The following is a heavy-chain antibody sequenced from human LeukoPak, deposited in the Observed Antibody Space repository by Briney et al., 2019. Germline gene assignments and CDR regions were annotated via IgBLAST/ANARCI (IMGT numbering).Heavy chain of an antibody. CDR3: ARGEFRVVKFTRFDP. D-gene: IGHD3-22*01. Sequence: SETLSLTCTVSGYSISSGYYWGWIRQPPGKGLEWIGSIYYSGSTYYNPSLKSRVTISVDTSKNQFSLKLSSVTAADTAVYYCARGEFRVVKFTRFDPWGQGTLVTVSS. CDR1: GYSISSGYY. J-gene: IGHJ5*02. V-gene: IGHV4-38-2*02. CDR2: IYYSGST.